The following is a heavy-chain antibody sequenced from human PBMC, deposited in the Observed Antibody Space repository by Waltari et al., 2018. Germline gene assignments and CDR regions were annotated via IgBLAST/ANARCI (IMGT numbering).Heavy chain of an antibody. J-gene: IGHJ6*02. CDR2: IGRTGDT. Sequence: EVQLVESGGGLVQPGGSLRLSCGASGFTFGSSDMHWVRQATGKGLEWVSTIGRTGDTYYTDSVKGRFTISRENAKNSLYLQMNGLRAGDTAVYYCAREKWQYSHYNGMDVWGQGTTVTVSS. CDR1: GFTFGSSD. D-gene: IGHD1-26*01. V-gene: IGHV3-13*01. CDR3: AREKWQYSHYNGMDV.